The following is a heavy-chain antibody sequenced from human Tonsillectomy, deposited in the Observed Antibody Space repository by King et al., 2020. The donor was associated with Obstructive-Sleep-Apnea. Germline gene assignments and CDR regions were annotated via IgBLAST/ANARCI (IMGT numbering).Heavy chain of an antibody. J-gene: IGHJ6*02. Sequence: QLVQSGAEVKKPGSSVTVSCKASGGTVTTDTISWVRQAPGQGLEWMGGIIPKSGTAHYAQKCQGRVTITADASTNIGFMQVNSLRSEDTAVYYCARDLTGMDVWGQGTSVAVSS. CDR2: IIPKSGTA. CDR1: GGTVTTDT. D-gene: IGHD3-9*01. V-gene: IGHV1-69*01. CDR3: ARDLTGMDV.